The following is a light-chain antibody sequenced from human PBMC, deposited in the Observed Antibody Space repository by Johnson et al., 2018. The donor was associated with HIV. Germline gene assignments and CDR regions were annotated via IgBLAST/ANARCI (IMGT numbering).Light chain of an antibody. J-gene: IGLJ1*01. CDR3: GTWASSLSALYV. V-gene: IGLV1-51*02. CDR1: SSNIGNNY. Sequence: QSILTQPPSVSAAPGQTVTISCSGSSSNIGNNYVSWYQQLPGTAPKLLIYENNKRPSGIPDRFSGSKSGTSATLGITGLQTGDDADYYCGTWASSLSALYVFGTGTKVTVL. CDR2: ENN.